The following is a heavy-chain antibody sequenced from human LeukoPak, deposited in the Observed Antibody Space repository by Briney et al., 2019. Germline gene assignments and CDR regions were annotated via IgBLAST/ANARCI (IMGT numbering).Heavy chain of an antibody. CDR3: ARAHYEYVWGSYRPNDYYYGMDV. D-gene: IGHD3-16*02. Sequence: WETLSLTCAVYGGSLSGDNWSWIRQPPGKGLEWIGEINHSGSTNYNSSLKSRVTISVDTSKNQFSLKLSSVTAADTAVYYCARAHYEYVWGSYRPNDYYYGMDVWGQGTTVTVSS. CDR1: GGSLSGDN. J-gene: IGHJ6*02. CDR2: INHSGST. V-gene: IGHV4-34*01.